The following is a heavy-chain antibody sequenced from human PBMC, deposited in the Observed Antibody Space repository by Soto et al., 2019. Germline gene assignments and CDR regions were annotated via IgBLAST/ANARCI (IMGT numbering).Heavy chain of an antibody. J-gene: IGHJ4*02. CDR1: GGSISSYY. CDR2: IYYSGST. D-gene: IGHD5-12*01. V-gene: IGHV4-59*08. CDR3: ARLRRRIVATPGDFDY. Sequence: SETLSLTCTVSGGSISSYYWSWIRQPPGKGLEWIGYIYYSGSTNYNPSLKSRVTISVDTSKNQFSLKLSSVTAADTAVYYCARLRRRIVATPGDFDYWGQGTLVTVSS.